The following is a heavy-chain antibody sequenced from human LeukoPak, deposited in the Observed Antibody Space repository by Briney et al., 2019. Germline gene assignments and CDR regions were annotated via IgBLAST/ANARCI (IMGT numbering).Heavy chain of an antibody. D-gene: IGHD2-21*01. J-gene: IGHJ4*02. CDR1: GFTFSSYS. CDR3: AKEDIVVGGIDY. V-gene: IGHV3-21*01. Sequence: GGSLRLSCAASGFTFSSYSMNWVRQAPGKGLEWVSSISSSSSYIYYADSVKGRFTISRDNAKNSLYLQMNSLRAEDTAVYYCAKEDIVVGGIDYWGQGTLVTVSS. CDR2: ISSSSSYI.